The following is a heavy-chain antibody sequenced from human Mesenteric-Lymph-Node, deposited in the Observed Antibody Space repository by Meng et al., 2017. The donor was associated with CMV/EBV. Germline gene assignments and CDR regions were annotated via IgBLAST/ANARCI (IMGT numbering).Heavy chain of an antibody. J-gene: IGHJ4*02. Sequence: ASVKVSCKASGYTFTDYYMHWVRQAPGQGLEWLGWIDPNSGGTNFAQKFQGRVTMTRDTSISTAYMELSRLRADDTAVYYCARVRETPIVTGELDYWGQGTLVTVSS. CDR2: IDPNSGGT. CDR1: GYTFTDYY. CDR3: ARVRETPIVTGELDY. D-gene: IGHD5-18*01. V-gene: IGHV1-2*02.